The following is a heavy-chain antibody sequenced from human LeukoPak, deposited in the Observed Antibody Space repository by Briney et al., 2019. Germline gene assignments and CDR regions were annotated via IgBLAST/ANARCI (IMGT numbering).Heavy chain of an antibody. D-gene: IGHD6-13*01. J-gene: IGHJ4*02. CDR2: IYSGGNT. V-gene: IGHV3-53*01. Sequence: VRSLRLSCAASGFTVYSNYMGWVRQAPGKGLEWVSVIYSGGNTHYADSVKGRFTISRDISRNTMDLQMNSLRAEDTAVYYCAKCDSSSWYGIDSWGQGTLVTVPS. CDR1: GFTVYSNY. CDR3: AKCDSSSWYGIDS.